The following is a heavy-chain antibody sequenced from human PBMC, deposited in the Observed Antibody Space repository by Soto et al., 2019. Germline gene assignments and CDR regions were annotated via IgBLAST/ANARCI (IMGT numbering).Heavy chain of an antibody. Sequence: EVQLVESGGGLVQPGGSLRLSCAASGFTFSSYSMNWVRQAPGKGLEWVSYISSSSSAIYYADSVKGRFTISRDNAMNSLNVHMNSLRGEDTAVFYCARSGNSSPFDYWGQGTLVTVSS. V-gene: IGHV3-48*01. CDR2: ISSSSSAI. J-gene: IGHJ4*02. D-gene: IGHD3-10*01. CDR1: GFTFSSYS. CDR3: ARSGNSSPFDY.